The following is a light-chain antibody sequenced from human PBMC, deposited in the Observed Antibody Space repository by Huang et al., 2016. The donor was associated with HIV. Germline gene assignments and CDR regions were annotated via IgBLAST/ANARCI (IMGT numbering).Light chain of an antibody. Sequence: DIQMTQSPSSVSASVGDRVTITCRASQDISIWFAWYQQKPGNAPNLLIYDASSLQSGVPSRFSGSGSETKFTLTISSLQSEDFATYYCQQANSFPPITCGQGTRLEI. CDR1: QDISIW. V-gene: IGKV1-12*01. CDR2: DAS. CDR3: QQANSFPPIT. J-gene: IGKJ5*01.